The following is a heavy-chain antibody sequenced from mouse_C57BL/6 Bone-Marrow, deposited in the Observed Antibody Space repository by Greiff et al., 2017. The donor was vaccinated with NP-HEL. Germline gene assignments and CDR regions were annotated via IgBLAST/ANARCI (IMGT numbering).Heavy chain of an antibody. CDR1: GYTFTDYY. CDR3: ARDGYPYAMDY. D-gene: IGHD2-3*01. Sequence: EVQLQQSGPELVKPGASVKISCKASGYTFTDYYMNWVKQSPGKSLEWIGDINPNNGGTSYNQKFKGKATLTVDKSSSTAYMQLRSLTSEDSAVYYCARDGYPYAMDYWGQGTSVTVSA. CDR2: INPNNGGT. V-gene: IGHV1-26*01. J-gene: IGHJ4*01.